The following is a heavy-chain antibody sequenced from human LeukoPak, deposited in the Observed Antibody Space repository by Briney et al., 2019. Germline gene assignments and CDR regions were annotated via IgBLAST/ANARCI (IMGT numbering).Heavy chain of an antibody. CDR2: ISAYNGYT. J-gene: IGHJ5*02. CDR3: ARDFAHRRVVTTHIGLDP. Sequence: GASVKVSCKTSGYTFNSYGISWVRQAPGQGLEWMGWISAYNGYTNYAQKLQGRVTMTTDASTSTAYMELRSLRSDATAVYYCARDFAHRRVVTTHIGLDPWGQGTLVTVSS. CDR1: GYTFNSYG. V-gene: IGHV1-18*01. D-gene: IGHD2-21*02.